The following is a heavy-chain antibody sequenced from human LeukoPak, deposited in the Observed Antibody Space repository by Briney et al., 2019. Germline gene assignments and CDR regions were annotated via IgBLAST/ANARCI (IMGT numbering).Heavy chain of an antibody. Sequence: GGSLRLSCAASGFTFSSYSVNWVRQAPGKGLEWVSVISGSGGNTYYADSVKGRFTISRDNSKNTLYLQMNSLRAEDTAVYYCAKENTKTPIRPGEATVTKGYFDYWGQGTLVTVSS. CDR1: GFTFSSYS. CDR2: ISGSGGNT. D-gene: IGHD4-17*01. V-gene: IGHV3-23*01. CDR3: AKENTKTPIRPGEATVTKGYFDY. J-gene: IGHJ4*02.